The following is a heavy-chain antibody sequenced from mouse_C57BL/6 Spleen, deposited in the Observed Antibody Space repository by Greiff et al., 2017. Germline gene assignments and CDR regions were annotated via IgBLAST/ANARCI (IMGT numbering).Heavy chain of an antibody. V-gene: IGHV1-81*01. J-gene: IGHJ4*01. D-gene: IGHD2-1*01. CDR3: AREEGIYYGKVDYAMDY. CDR2: IYPRSGNT. Sequence: QVQLQQSGAELARPGASVKLSCKASGYTFTSYGISWVKQRTGQGLEWIGEIYPRSGNTYYNEKFKGKATLTADKSSSTAYMELRSLTSEDSAVYFCAREEGIYYGKVDYAMDYWGQGTSVTVSS. CDR1: GYTFTSYG.